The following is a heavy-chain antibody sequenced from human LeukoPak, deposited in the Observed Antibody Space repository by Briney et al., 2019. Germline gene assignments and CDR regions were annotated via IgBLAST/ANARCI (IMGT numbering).Heavy chain of an antibody. CDR1: GFTFDKFY. Sequence: GESLRLSCVGSGFTFDKFYMSWARQAPGKGLEWVAQIYQDGSGKYYVDSGRGPFTISRDNARTSVYLQMDSLSADDTAVYYCAREQWWRLDYWGQGTLVTVSS. V-gene: IGHV3-7*01. J-gene: IGHJ4*02. CDR2: IYQDGSGK. D-gene: IGHD2-21*02. CDR3: AREQWWRLDY.